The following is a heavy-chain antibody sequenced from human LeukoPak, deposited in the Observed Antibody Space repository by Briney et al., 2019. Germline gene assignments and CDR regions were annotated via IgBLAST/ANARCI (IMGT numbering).Heavy chain of an antibody. V-gene: IGHV3-23*01. CDR3: AKSYSSGWFGLYFDS. J-gene: IGHJ4*02. CDR2: FSGSGDTT. Sequence: GRSLRLSCAASGFTFSSYAMNWVRQAPGKGLEWVSTFSGSGDTTYYADSVKGRFAISTDNSKNTLYLQMDSLRAEDTAVYYCAKSYSSGWFGLYFDSWGQGTLVTVSS. D-gene: IGHD6-19*01. CDR1: GFTFSSYA.